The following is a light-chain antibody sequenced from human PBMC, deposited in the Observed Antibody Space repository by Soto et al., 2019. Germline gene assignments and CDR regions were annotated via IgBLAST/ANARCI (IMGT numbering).Light chain of an antibody. V-gene: IGLV2-8*01. J-gene: IGLJ2*01. CDR1: RSDVGGYNS. Sequence: QSVLTQPPSASGSPGQSVTISCTGSRSDVGGYNSVSWYQHHPGEAPKLMIFDVTKRPSGVPDRFSGSKSGNTASLTVSGLQAEDEADYYCSSYAGSNNLLFGGGTKLTVL. CDR2: DVT. CDR3: SSYAGSNNLL.